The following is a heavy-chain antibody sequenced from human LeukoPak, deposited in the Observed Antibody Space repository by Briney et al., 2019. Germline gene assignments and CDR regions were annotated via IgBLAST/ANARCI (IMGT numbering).Heavy chain of an antibody. CDR3: AKGDQQQLVMGFDY. V-gene: IGHV3-23*01. CDR2: INGSGGST. CDR1: GFTFSSYA. D-gene: IGHD6-13*01. J-gene: IGHJ4*02. Sequence: GGSLRLSCAASGFTFSSYAMSWVRQAPGKGLEWVSAINGSGGSTYYADSVKGRFTISRDNSKNTLYLQMNSLRAEDTAVYYCAKGDQQQLVMGFDYWGQGTLVTVSS.